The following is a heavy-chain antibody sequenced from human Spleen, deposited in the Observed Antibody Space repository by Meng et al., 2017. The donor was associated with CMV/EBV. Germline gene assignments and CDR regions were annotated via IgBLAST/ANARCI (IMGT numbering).Heavy chain of an antibody. CDR3: ARIERRRILKYCGSDCSTTDY. J-gene: IGHJ4*02. CDR2: IYHSGST. V-gene: IGHV4-4*02. D-gene: IGHD2-21*02. Sequence: QVQLQESGPGLVRPSGTLSRPGAVSGGSIRSSNLWTWARQVPGKGLEWIGEIYHSGSTNYNPSLKSRVTISVDKFKNQFSLKLGSVTAADTAVYYCARIERRRILKYCGSDCSTTDYWGQGTLVTVSS. CDR1: GGSIRSSNL.